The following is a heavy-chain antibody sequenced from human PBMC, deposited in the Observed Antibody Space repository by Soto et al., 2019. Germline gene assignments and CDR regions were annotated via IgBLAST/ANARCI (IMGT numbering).Heavy chain of an antibody. CDR1: GFTFVDYA. D-gene: IGHD2-2*01. CDR3: ARGCSSASCYYY. J-gene: IGHJ4*02. Sequence: GGSLRLSCTGSGFTFVDYAVSWVRQAPGKGLEWVGFIKSKAYGGTPDYAASVTGRFTISRDDAKNSLYLQMNSLRAEDTAVYYCARGCSSASCYYYWGQGTLVTVSS. CDR2: IKSKAYGGTP. V-gene: IGHV3-49*04.